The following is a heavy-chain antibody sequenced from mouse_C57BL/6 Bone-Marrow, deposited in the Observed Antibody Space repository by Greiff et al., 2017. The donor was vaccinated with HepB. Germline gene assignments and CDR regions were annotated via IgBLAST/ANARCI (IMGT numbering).Heavy chain of an antibody. D-gene: IGHD2-5*01. V-gene: IGHV5-6*01. CDR1: GFTFSSYG. Sequence: EVKLMESGGDLVKPGGSLKLSCAASGFTFSSYGMSWVRQTPDKRLEWVATISSGGSYTYYPDSVKGRFTISRDNAKNTLYLQMSSLKSEDTAMYYCAAIVMPMDYWGQETSVTVSS. CDR2: ISSGGSYT. J-gene: IGHJ4*01. CDR3: AAIVMPMDY.